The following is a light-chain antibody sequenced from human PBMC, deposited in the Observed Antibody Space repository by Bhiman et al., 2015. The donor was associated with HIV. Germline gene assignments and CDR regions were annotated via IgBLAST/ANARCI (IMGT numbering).Light chain of an antibody. CDR1: SSDVGGYNY. J-gene: IGLJ2*01. Sequence: QSALTQPASVSGSPGQSITISCTGTSSDVGGYNYVSWYQQHPGKAPKLMIYDVSKRPSGIPDRFSGSKSGNSAFLAITGLQAEDEADYYCQSYDNILSGGLFGGATKLTVL. V-gene: IGLV2-14*01. CDR3: QSYDNILSGGL. CDR2: DVS.